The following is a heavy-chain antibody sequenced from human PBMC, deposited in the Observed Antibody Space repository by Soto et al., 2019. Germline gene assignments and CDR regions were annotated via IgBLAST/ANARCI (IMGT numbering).Heavy chain of an antibody. D-gene: IGHD2-21*02. V-gene: IGHV3-30-3*01. CDR1: GFSFSSYV. CDR3: AGVYYGGDSVNNF. Sequence: PVGSLRLSCAVSGFSFSSYVLSWVRQAPGRGLEWVAATSYDGNNRYYADSVKGRFIISRDNSKNTLDLEMETPRPEDTAVYYCAGVYYGGDSVNNFWGQGTPVTVS. J-gene: IGHJ4*02. CDR2: TSYDGNNR.